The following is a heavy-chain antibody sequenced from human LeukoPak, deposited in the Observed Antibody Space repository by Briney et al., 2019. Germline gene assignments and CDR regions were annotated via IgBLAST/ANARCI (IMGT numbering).Heavy chain of an antibody. Sequence: SVKVSCKASGGTFSSYAISWVRQAPGQGLEWMGGIIPIFGTANYAQKFQGRVTITADESTSTAYVELSSLRSEDAAVYYCAKTYYYDSSGYALFGYWGQGTLVTVSS. CDR2: IIPIFGTA. D-gene: IGHD3-22*01. J-gene: IGHJ4*02. CDR3: AKTYYYDSSGYALFGY. CDR1: GGTFSSYA. V-gene: IGHV1-69*13.